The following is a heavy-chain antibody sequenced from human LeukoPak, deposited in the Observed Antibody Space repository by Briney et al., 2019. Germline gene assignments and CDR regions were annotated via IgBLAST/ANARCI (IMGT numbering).Heavy chain of an antibody. CDR3: AGNSYGYGSVRDY. V-gene: IGHV3-9*01. J-gene: IGHJ4*02. CDR1: GFTFDDYA. Sequence: GRSLRLSCAASGFTFDDYAMHWVRQAPGKGLEWVSGISWNSGSIGYADSVKGRFTISRDNAKNSLYLQMNSLRAEDTALYYCAGNSYGYGSVRDYWGQGTLVTVSS. CDR2: ISWNSGSI. D-gene: IGHD5-18*01.